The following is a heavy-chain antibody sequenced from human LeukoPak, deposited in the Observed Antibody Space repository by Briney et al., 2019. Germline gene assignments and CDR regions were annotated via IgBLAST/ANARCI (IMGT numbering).Heavy chain of an antibody. V-gene: IGHV3-48*01. Sequence: GGSLRLSCAASGFTFSSYNMNWVRQAPGKGLEWVSYISSSSSTIYYADSVKGRFTISRDNAKNSLYLQMNSLRAEDTAVYYCARHVVAVGFDYWGQGTLVTVSS. J-gene: IGHJ4*02. CDR3: ARHVVAVGFDY. CDR2: ISSSSSTI. D-gene: IGHD3-22*01. CDR1: GFTFSSYN.